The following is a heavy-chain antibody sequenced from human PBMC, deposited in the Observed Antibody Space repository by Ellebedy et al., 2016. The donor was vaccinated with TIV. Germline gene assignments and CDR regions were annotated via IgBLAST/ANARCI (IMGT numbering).Heavy chain of an antibody. J-gene: IGHJ6*02. CDR2: NHYSGST. D-gene: IGHD2-2*01. CDR3: VLVATLRDRYYYYGVGV. CDR1: GGSISALTYH. V-gene: IGHV4-39*07. Sequence: MPSETLSLTCNVSGGSISALTYHWRWVRQSPGKGLEWIGNNHYSGSTYYNPSHRSRVTISIDTSKSQFSLDLTSVTAADTAVYYCVLVATLRDRYYYYGVGVWGQGTTGTVSS.